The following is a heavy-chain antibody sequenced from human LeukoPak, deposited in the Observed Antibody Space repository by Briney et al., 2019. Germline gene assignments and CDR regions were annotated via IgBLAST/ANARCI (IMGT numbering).Heavy chain of an antibody. V-gene: IGHV4-61*09. J-gene: IGHJ5*02. D-gene: IGHD3-9*01. Sequence: SETLSLTCTVSGGSISSGSYYWSWIRQPAGKGLEWIGHIYISGSTNYNPSLMSRVTISVDTSKNQFSLKLSSVTAADTALYYCARPGRLRYFGRDNWFDPWGQGTLVTVSS. CDR3: ARPGRLRYFGRDNWFDP. CDR1: GGSISSGSYY. CDR2: IYISGST.